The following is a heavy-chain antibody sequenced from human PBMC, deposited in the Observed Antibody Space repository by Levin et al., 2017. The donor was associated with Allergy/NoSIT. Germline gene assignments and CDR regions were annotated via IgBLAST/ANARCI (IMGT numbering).Heavy chain of an antibody. CDR3: ARGYSLRTYYFDY. V-gene: IGHV3-53*01. J-gene: IGHJ4*02. CDR2: IYSGGST. CDR1: GFTVSSNY. D-gene: IGHD2-15*01. Sequence: GGSLRLSCAASGFTVSSNYMSWVRQAPGKGLEWVSVIYSGGSTYYADSVKGRFTISRDNSKNTLYLQMNSLRAEDTAVYYCARGYSLRTYYFDYWGQGTLVTVSS.